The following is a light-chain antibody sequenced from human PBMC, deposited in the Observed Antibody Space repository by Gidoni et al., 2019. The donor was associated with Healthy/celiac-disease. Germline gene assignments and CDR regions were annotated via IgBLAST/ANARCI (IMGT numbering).Light chain of an antibody. CDR2: AAS. CDR1: QSISSY. Sequence: IQMTQSPSSLSASVGDRVCITCRASQSISSYLNWYQQKPGKAPKLLIYAASSLQSGVPSRFSGSGSGTDFTLTISSLQPEDFATYYCQQSYSTWTFGQGTKVEIK. CDR3: QQSYSTWT. V-gene: IGKV1-39*01. J-gene: IGKJ1*01.